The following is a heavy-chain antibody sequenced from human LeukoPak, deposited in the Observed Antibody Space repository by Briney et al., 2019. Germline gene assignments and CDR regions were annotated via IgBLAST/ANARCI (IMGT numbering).Heavy chain of an antibody. D-gene: IGHD5-24*01. CDR2: INWNGGST. CDR3: AKGRDGYNFDAFDI. J-gene: IGHJ3*02. V-gene: IGHV3-20*04. Sequence: TGGSLRLSCAASGFTFDDYGMSWVRQAPGKGLEWVSGINWNGGSTGYADSVKGRFTISRDNAKNSLYLQMNSLRAEDTALYYCAKGRDGYNFDAFDIWGQGTMVTVSS. CDR1: GFTFDDYG.